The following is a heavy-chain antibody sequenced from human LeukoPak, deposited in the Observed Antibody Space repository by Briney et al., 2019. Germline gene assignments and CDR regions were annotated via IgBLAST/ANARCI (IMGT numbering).Heavy chain of an antibody. CDR3: AREGAAAGPYYYYYYMDV. CDR2: ITTHSSKT. CDR1: GYTFTSYG. V-gene: IGHV1-18*01. J-gene: IGHJ6*03. Sequence: AASVKVSCKASGYTFTSYGISWVRRAPGQGLEWMGWITTHSSKTNYAQKFQGRVTMTTDTSTSTAYMELRSLRSDDTAVYYCAREGAAAGPYYYYYYMDVWGKGTTVTISS. D-gene: IGHD6-13*01.